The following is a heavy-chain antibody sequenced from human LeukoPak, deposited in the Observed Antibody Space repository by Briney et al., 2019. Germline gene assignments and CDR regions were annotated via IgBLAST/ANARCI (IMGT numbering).Heavy chain of an antibody. V-gene: IGHV4-39*05. Sequence: SETPSLTCTVSGASISGSGYYWGWIRQPPGKGLEWIGNIYDSGSTYYNASLQSRVTISIDTSKNQFSLRLSSVTAADTAMYYCAKSGGYGLIDYWGQGTLVTVSS. D-gene: IGHD1-26*01. CDR2: IYDSGST. CDR1: GASISGSGYY. CDR3: AKSGGYGLIDY. J-gene: IGHJ4*02.